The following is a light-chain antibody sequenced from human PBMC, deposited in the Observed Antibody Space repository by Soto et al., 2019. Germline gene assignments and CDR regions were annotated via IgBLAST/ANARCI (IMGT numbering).Light chain of an antibody. V-gene: IGKV1-5*03. J-gene: IGKJ1*01. CDR3: QHYNSYSDA. CDR1: QTISSW. Sequence: DIQMTQAPSTLYGSVGDRVTITCRAMQTISSWLAWYQQKPGKAPKLLIYKASTLKSGVPSRFSGSGSGTEFTLTISSLQPDDFAADYCQHYNSYSDAFGQGTKVELK. CDR2: KAS.